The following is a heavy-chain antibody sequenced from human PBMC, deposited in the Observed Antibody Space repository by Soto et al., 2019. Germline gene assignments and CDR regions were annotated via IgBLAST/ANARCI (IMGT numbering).Heavy chain of an antibody. CDR2: ISSSSSYT. CDR3: ARDLPAATTGWFDP. Sequence: GSLRLSSAASRXPLGDYYISWIRQAPGKGLEWVSYISSSSSYTNYADSVKGRFTISRDNAKNSLYLQMNIMRSEDTAVYYCARDLPAATTGWFDPWGQGTLATVSS. V-gene: IGHV3-11*06. CDR1: RXPLGDYY. D-gene: IGHD2-2*01. J-gene: IGHJ5*02.